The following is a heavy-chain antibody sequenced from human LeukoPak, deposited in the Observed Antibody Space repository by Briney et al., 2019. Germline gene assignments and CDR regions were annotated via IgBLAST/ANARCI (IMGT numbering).Heavy chain of an antibody. CDR1: GGSISSYY. Sequence: SETLSLTCTVSGGSISSYYWSWIRQPPGKGLEWIGYIYYSGTTNYSPSLKSRVTISEDTSKNQFSLKLSSVTAADTAVYYCARAAYDSGIASDYWGQGTLVTVSS. D-gene: IGHD3-10*01. CDR2: IYYSGTT. J-gene: IGHJ4*02. CDR3: ARAAYDSGIASDY. V-gene: IGHV4-59*01.